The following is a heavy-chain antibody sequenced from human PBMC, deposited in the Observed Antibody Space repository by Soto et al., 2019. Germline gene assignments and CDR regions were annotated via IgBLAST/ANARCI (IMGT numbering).Heavy chain of an antibody. V-gene: IGHV3-30*18. CDR1: GFTFSSYG. CDR3: GKNAGADY. J-gene: IGHJ4*02. CDR2: ISSDGSNQ. Sequence: QVQLVESGGGVVQPGRSLRLSCADSGFTFSSYGMYWVRQAPGKGLEWVAKISSDGSNQFYGDSVKGRFTISRDVSKNTLYLQMNSLRSEDTAVYYCGKNAGADYWGQGTLVTVSS. D-gene: IGHD2-2*01.